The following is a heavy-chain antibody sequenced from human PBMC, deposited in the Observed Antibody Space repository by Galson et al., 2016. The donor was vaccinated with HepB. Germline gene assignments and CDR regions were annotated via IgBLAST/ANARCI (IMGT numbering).Heavy chain of an antibody. V-gene: IGHV1-69*13. CDR1: GGTFSSYA. CDR3: AAGTTPHYYYYMDV. J-gene: IGHJ6*03. CDR2: IIPIFATT. D-gene: IGHD1-7*01. Sequence: SVKVSCKASGGTFSSYAISWVRQAPGQGLEWMGGIIPIFATTNYAQKFQDRVTITADESTSTAYMKLRSLRSEDTAVYYCAAGTTPHYYYYMDVWGKGTTVIVSS.